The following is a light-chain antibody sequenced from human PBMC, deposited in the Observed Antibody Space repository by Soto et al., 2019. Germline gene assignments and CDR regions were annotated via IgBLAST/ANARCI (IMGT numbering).Light chain of an antibody. CDR1: SSVVGANNF. CDR2: EGN. CDR3: RSYFDGGSYV. Sequence: FVRNRPASVTGPSGQSIPISCPGTSSVVGANNFVSWYQQHPGKAPKLTIYEGNKRPSGVSYRFSGAKSGNMASLTISGLQAEDEADYYCRSYFDGGSYVFGTGTKVTVL. J-gene: IGLJ1*01. V-gene: IGLV2-23*01.